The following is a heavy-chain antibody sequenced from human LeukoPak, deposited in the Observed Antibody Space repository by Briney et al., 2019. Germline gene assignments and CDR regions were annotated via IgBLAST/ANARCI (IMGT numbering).Heavy chain of an antibody. CDR3: ASGLTASGAFDI. CDR2: MNPNSGNT. V-gene: IGHV1-8*01. J-gene: IGHJ3*02. CDR1: GYTFTSYD. Sequence: ASVTVSCKASGYTFTSYDINWVRQATGQGLEWMGWMNPNSGNTGYAQKFQGRVTMTRNTSISTAYMELSSLRSEDTAVYYCASGLTASGAFDIWGQGTMVTVSS.